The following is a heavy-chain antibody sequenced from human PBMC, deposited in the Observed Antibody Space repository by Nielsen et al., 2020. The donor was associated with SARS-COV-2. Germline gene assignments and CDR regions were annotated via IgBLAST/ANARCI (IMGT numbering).Heavy chain of an antibody. Sequence: GESLKISCAASKFTFSTYGMHWVRQTPGKGLEWVAVISYDGSNKYYADSVKGRLTISRDNSKNTLYLQMNNLRAEDTAVYYCAKSSGYSSGWDYFDYWGQGTLVTVSS. D-gene: IGHD6-19*01. J-gene: IGHJ4*02. CDR3: AKSSGYSSGWDYFDY. CDR2: ISYDGSNK. V-gene: IGHV3-30*18. CDR1: KFTFSTYG.